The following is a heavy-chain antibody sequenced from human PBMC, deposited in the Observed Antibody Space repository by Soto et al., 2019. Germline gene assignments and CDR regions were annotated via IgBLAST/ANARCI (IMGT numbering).Heavy chain of an antibody. V-gene: IGHV3-30*18. D-gene: IGHD6-13*01. J-gene: IGHJ5*02. CDR3: AKDGVEGIASFSPWFDP. CDR1: GFTFSSYG. Sequence: QAGGSLRLSCAASGFTFSSYGMHWVRQAPGKGLEWVAVISYDGSNKYYADSVKGRFTISRDNSKNTLYLQMNSLRAEDTAVYYCAKDGVEGIASFSPWFDPWGQGTLVTVSS. CDR2: ISYDGSNK.